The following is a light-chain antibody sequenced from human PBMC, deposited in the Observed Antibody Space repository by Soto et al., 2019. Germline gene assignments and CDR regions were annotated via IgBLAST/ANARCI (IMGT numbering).Light chain of an antibody. Sequence: QPVLTQSSSASASLGSSVKLTCTLSSGHNTYTIAWHQQQPGKAPRYLMKLERSGSYDKGSGVPDRFSGSSSGADRYLTISNLQSEDEADYYCETWDSNTHTVFGGGTPLTVL. V-gene: IGLV4-60*03. J-gene: IGLJ7*01. CDR3: ETWDSNTHTV. CDR2: LERSGSY. CDR1: SGHNTYT.